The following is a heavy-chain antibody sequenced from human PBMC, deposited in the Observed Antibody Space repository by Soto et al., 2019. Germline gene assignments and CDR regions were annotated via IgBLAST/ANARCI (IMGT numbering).Heavy chain of an antibody. V-gene: IGHV3-20*04. D-gene: IGHD4-17*01. CDR1: GFTFDDYG. J-gene: IGHJ6*02. Sequence: PGGSLRLSCAASGFTFDDYGMSWVRQAPGKGLEWVSGINWNGGSTGYADSVKGRFTISRDNAKNSLYLQMNSLRAEDTALYYCARDSLVSVTTGLLRYYGVDVWGQGTTVTVSS. CDR3: ARDSLVSVTTGLLRYYGVDV. CDR2: INWNGGST.